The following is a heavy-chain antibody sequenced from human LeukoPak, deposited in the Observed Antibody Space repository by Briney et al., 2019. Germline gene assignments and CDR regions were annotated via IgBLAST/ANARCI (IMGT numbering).Heavy chain of an antibody. CDR3: ARGEQLVLAFDI. CDR2: IWYDGSNK. J-gene: IGHJ3*02. V-gene: IGHV3-33*01. D-gene: IGHD6-13*01. CDR1: GFTFSSYG. Sequence: GRSLRLSCAASGFTFSSYGMHWVRQAPGKGLEWVAVIWYDGSNKYYADSVKGRFTISRDNSKNPLYLQMNSLRAEDTAVYYCARGEQLVLAFDIWGQGTMVTVSS.